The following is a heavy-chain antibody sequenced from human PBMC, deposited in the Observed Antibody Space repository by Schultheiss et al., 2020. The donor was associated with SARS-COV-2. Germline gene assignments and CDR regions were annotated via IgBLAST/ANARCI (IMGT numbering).Heavy chain of an antibody. Sequence: SETLSLTCTVSGDSISSGNYYWSWIRQPAGKGPEWIGRIYTSGSTNYNPSLKSRVTMSVDTSKNQFSLKVTSVTAADTAVYYCARDLAYDFWRGYSGWFDPWGQGTLVTVSS. CDR3: ARDLAYDFWRGYSGWFDP. CDR2: IYTSGST. CDR1: GDSISSGNYY. D-gene: IGHD3-3*01. V-gene: IGHV4-61*02. J-gene: IGHJ5*02.